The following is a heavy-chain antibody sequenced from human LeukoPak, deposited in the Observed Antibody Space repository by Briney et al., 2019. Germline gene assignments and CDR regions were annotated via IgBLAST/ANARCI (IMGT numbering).Heavy chain of an antibody. CDR3: ARVGARFDY. CDR1: GFTFSSYE. Sequence: GGSLRLSWAASGFTFSSYEMNWVRQAPGKGLEWVSYISTSGSTISYADSVKGRFTISRDNAKNSLYLQMNSLRAEDTAVYYCARVGARFDYWGQGTLVTVSS. J-gene: IGHJ4*02. CDR2: ISTSGSTI. D-gene: IGHD1-26*01. V-gene: IGHV3-48*03.